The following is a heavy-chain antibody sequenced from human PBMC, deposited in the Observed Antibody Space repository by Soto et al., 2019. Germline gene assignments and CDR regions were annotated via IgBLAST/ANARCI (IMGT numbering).Heavy chain of an antibody. J-gene: IGHJ3*02. D-gene: IGHD2-2*01. Sequence: PGESLKISCKGSGYSFTSYWIGWVRQMPGKGLEWMGIIYPGDSDTRYSPSFQGQVTISADKSISTAYLQWSSLKASDTAMYYCARFVLVPAAVRAFYIWGQGTLVTVSS. V-gene: IGHV5-51*01. CDR1: GYSFTSYW. CDR2: IYPGDSDT. CDR3: ARFVLVPAAVRAFYI.